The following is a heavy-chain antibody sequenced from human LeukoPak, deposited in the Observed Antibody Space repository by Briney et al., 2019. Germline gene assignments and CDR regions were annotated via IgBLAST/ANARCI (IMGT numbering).Heavy chain of an antibody. CDR1: GFTFSTYV. D-gene: IGHD6-13*01. J-gene: IGHJ4*02. Sequence: GGSLRLSCAASGFTFSTYVMSWVRQAPGKGLEWVSAISGSGDSTYYADSVKGRFTISRDNSKNTLYLQMNSLRVEDTAVYYCAKSFGYSRSWFDYWGQGTPVTVSS. CDR3: AKSFGYSRSWFDY. CDR2: ISGSGDST. V-gene: IGHV3-23*01.